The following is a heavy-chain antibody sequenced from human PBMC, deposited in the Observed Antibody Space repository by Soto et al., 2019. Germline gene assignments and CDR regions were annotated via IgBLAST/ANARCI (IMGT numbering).Heavy chain of an antibody. CDR2: VSYSGKT. Sequence: QVQLQESGPGLVKTSDTLSFTCTVSGGSVTPYYWSWIRQSPGEGLEWIGYVSYSGKTGYNPSLKSRVSMSIDTSKNEFSLKLTSLTAADAATYYCARQQYTVVTAFDVWGQGTTVAVSS. D-gene: IGHD2-15*01. CDR3: ARQQYTVVTAFDV. V-gene: IGHV4-59*02. J-gene: IGHJ3*01. CDR1: GGSVTPYY.